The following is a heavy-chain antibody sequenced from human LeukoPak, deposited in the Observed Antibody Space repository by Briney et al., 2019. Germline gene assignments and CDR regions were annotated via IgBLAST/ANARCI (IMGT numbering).Heavy chain of an antibody. D-gene: IGHD3-22*01. CDR2: INHSGST. Sequence: SETLSLTCAVYGVSFSGYYWSWIRQPPGKGLEWIGEINHSGSTNYNPSLKSRVTISVDTSKNQFSLKLSSVTAADTAVYYCARADPDYYDSSDYLSYWGQGTLVTVSS. CDR1: GVSFSGYY. CDR3: ARADPDYYDSSDYLSY. V-gene: IGHV4-34*01. J-gene: IGHJ4*02.